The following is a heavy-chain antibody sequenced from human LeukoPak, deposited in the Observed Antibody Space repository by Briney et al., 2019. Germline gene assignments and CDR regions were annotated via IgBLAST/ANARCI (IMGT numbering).Heavy chain of an antibody. V-gene: IGHV4-59*01. CDR1: NGSISRYY. CDR2: IYYSGST. D-gene: IGHD3-9*01. J-gene: IGHJ4*02. Sequence: SETLSLTCTVSNGSISRYYWSWIRQPPGKGLEWIGYIYYSGSTNYNPSLKSRVTISVDTSKNQFSLKLSSVTAADTAVYYCARAVNYDILTGYLFDYWGQGTLVTVSS. CDR3: ARAVNYDILTGYLFDY.